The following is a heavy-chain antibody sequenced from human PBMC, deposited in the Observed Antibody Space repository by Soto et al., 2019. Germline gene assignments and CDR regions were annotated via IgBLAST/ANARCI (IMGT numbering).Heavy chain of an antibody. CDR3: ARYMTRTVVPYFDF. V-gene: IGHV1-69*06. Sequence: HVQLVQSGAEVKKPGSSVKVSCKASGGTFSNYVVNWVRQAPGQGLEWMGRIIPISGAANYAQKFQGRVTMTADKSTSTSYMELSSLRSEDTDGYYCARYMTRTVVPYFDFWGQGTLVTVSS. D-gene: IGHD1-7*01. CDR2: IIPISGAA. CDR1: GGTFSNYV. J-gene: IGHJ4*02.